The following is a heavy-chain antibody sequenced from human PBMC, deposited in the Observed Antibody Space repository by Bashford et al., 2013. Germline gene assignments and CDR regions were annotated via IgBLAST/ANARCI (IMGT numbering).Heavy chain of an antibody. CDR3: AFSYGFDP. CDR2: IDNSGDTI. V-gene: IGHV3-23*05. Sequence: VRQAPGKGLEWVSTIDNSGDTIQYADSVKGRFTISRDNFKNTLSLQMNSLRAEDTAVYFCAFSYGFDPWGQGTLVTVSS. D-gene: IGHD3-16*01. J-gene: IGHJ5*02.